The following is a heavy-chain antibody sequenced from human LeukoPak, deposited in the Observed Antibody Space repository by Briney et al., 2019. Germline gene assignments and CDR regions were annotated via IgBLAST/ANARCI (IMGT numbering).Heavy chain of an antibody. CDR3: ARTGLPAAFDY. J-gene: IGHJ4*02. D-gene: IGHD2-15*01. CDR2: IYYSGST. Sequence: SETLSLTCTVSGGSINTYYWSWIRQPPGKGLEWIGYIYYSGSTNYNPSLKSRVTISVDTSKNQFSLKLSSVTAADTAVYYCARTGLPAAFDYWGQGTLVTVSS. V-gene: IGHV4-59*08. CDR1: GGSINTYY.